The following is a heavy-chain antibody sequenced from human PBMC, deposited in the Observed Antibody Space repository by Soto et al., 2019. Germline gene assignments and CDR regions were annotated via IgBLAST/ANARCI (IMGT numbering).Heavy chain of an antibody. CDR1: GFTFSSYS. D-gene: IGHD5-18*01. CDR2: ISGSSTYI. J-gene: IGHJ4*02. CDR3: AKAMSGYSYGSIDY. V-gene: IGHV3-21*04. Sequence: PGGSLRLSCAASGFTFSSYSMNWVRQAPGKGLEWVSSISGSSTYIYYADSVKGRFTISRDNAENSLYLQMNSLRAEDTALYYCAKAMSGYSYGSIDYWGQGTLVTVSS.